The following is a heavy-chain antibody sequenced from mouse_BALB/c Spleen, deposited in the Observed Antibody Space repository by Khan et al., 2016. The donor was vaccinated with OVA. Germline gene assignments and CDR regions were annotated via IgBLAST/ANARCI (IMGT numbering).Heavy chain of an antibody. D-gene: IGHD2-4*01. CDR2: IWRGGST. CDR3: ARSYDYDEGLTY. J-gene: IGHJ3*01. CDR1: GFSLTNYG. Sequence: QVQLKESGPGLVQPSQSLSITCTVSGFSLTNYGVHWVRQSPGKGLEWLGLIWRGGSTDYYAAFISSLSIIKDNSKSQVFFKMNSLQANDTAIYYCARSYDYDEGLTYWGQGTLVTVSA. V-gene: IGHV2-2*02.